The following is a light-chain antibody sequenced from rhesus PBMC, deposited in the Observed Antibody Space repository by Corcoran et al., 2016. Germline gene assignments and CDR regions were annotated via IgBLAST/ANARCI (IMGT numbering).Light chain of an antibody. Sequence: EIVMTQSPATLSLPAGERATLSCRASQSVSSYVAWYQQKPEQAPRLLIYGASSRSAGIPDRVSGSGSGTEFTLLISRLEPEDVGVYYCQQYNNWNSFGQGTKVEIK. CDR1: QSVSSY. V-gene: IGKV3S9*01. CDR3: QQYNNWNS. CDR2: GAS. J-gene: IGKJ2*01.